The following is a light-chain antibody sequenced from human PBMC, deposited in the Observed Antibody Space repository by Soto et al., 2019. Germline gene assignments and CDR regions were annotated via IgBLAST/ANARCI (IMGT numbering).Light chain of an antibody. CDR3: QQYTDWPT. J-gene: IGKJ1*01. CDR2: GAS. V-gene: IGKV3-15*01. CDR1: ETLDSN. Sequence: ELVLTQSPATLSVSPGERVSLSCRARETLDSNLAWYQQKPGQAPRLLIYGASTRAPGVPDRVSGSESGTEFTLTISSLQSADFAVYYCQQYTDWPTFGQGTRVEIK.